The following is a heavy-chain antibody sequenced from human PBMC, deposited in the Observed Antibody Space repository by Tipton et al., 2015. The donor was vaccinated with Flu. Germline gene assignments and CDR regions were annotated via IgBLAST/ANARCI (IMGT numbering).Heavy chain of an antibody. CDR2: ISHSGRT. CDR3: ARTTYYYGSGSSDY. Sequence: TLSLTCTVSGYSMRSDYFWGWIRQPPGKGLEWIGCISHSGRTYYNPSLKSRVTISVDMAKNQFSQRLSSVTAADTAVYYCARTTYYYGSGSSDYWGQGTLVTVSS. J-gene: IGHJ4*02. CDR1: GYSMRSDYF. D-gene: IGHD3-10*01. V-gene: IGHV4-38-2*02.